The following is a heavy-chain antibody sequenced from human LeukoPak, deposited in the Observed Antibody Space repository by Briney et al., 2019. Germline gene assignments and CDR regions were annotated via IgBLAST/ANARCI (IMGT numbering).Heavy chain of an antibody. V-gene: IGHV1-2*02. CDR3: ARAQWLRKYYFDY. Sequence: ASVKVSCKASGYTFTDYYIHWVRQAPGQGLEWMGWINPNSDYTFYAQKFQGRVTITADESTSTAYMELSSLRSEDTAVYYCARAQWLRKYYFDYWGQGTLVTVSS. J-gene: IGHJ4*02. CDR1: GYTFTDYY. CDR2: INPNSDYT. D-gene: IGHD5-12*01.